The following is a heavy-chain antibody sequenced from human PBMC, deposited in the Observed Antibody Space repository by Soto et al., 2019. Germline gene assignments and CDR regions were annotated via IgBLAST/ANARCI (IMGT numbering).Heavy chain of an antibody. CDR3: ARGDPLLWFGEKVYYGMDV. D-gene: IGHD3-10*01. V-gene: IGHV4-39*07. CDR2: ISRSGTT. J-gene: IGHJ6*02. Sequence: SETLSLTCTVSGGSINNNYYYWGWVRQPPGKGLEWIASISRSGTTYYNPSLKSRVTKSIDTSRNQFSLKLSSVTAADTAVYYCARGDPLLWFGEKVYYGMDVWGQGTTVTVSS. CDR1: GGSINNNYYY.